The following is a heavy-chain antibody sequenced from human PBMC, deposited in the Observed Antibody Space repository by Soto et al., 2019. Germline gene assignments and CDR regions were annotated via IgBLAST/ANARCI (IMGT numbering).Heavy chain of an antibody. J-gene: IGHJ4*02. CDR3: AVRRSGGATDRGFDY. CDR1: GGSISSSNW. CDR2: IYHSGST. D-gene: IGHD1-26*01. V-gene: IGHV4-4*02. Sequence: QVQLQESGPGLVKPSWTLSLTCAVSGGSISSSNWWSWVRQPPGKGLEWIGEIYHSGSTNYNPYLKCRVTISVDKSKNQFSLKLSSVTAADTAVYYCAVRRSGGATDRGFDYWGQGTLVTVSS.